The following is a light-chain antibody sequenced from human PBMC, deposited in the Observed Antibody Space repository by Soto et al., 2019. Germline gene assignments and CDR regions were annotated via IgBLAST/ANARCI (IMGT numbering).Light chain of an antibody. CDR3: QKYDRAPFT. CDR2: AAS. V-gene: IGKV1-8*01. CDR1: QGISSY. Sequence: AIRMTQSPSSLSASTGDRVTITCRASQGISSYLAWYQQKPGKAPKLLIYAASTLQSGVPSRFSGSGSGTLFTLTINGLLPEDVATYYCQKYDRAPFTFGPGTKVDIK. J-gene: IGKJ3*01.